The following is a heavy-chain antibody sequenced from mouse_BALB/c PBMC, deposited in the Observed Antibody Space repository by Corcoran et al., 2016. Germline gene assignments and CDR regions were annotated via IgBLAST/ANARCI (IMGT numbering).Heavy chain of an antibody. CDR2: IDPANGNT. V-gene: IGHV14-3*02. CDR3: ARWDWYFDG. J-gene: IGHJ1*01. Sequence: EVQLQQSGAELVKPGASVKLSCTASGFNIKDTYMHWVKQRPEQGLAWIGRIDPANGNTNYDPKFQGKTTITADTSSNTAYLQLSSLTSEDTAVDYCARWDWYFDGWRAGTTVTVSS. CDR1: GFNIKDTY.